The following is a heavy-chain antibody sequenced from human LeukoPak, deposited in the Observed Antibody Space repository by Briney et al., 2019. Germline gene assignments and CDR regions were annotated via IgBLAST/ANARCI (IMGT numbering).Heavy chain of an antibody. J-gene: IGHJ2*01. CDR2: IYTSGRT. CDR3: ARGDRPWYFDL. CDR1: GSSFSNYY. V-gene: IGHV4-4*07. Sequence: SETLSLTCTVSGSSFSNYYWSWIRQPAGRGLEWIGRIYTSGRTNDNPSLKSRLTMSVDTSKNHFSLKLSSVTAADTAVYYCARGDRPWYFDLWGRGTLVTVSS.